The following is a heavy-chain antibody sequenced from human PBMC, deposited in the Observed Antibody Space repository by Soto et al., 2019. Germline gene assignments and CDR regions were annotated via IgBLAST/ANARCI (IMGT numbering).Heavy chain of an antibody. D-gene: IGHD6-13*01. J-gene: IGHJ6*03. CDR2: IWYDGSNK. Sequence: PGGSLRLSCAASGFTFSSYGMHWVRQAPGKGLEWVAVIWYDGSNKYYADSVKGRFTISRDNSKNTLYLQMNSLRAEDTAVYYCARDQGSSSWYVHIPAAGYYYMDVWGKGTTVTVSS. CDR3: ARDQGSSSWYVHIPAAGYYYMDV. V-gene: IGHV3-33*01. CDR1: GFTFSSYG.